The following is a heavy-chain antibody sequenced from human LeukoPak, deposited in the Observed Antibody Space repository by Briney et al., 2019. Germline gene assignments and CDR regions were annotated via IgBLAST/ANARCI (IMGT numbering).Heavy chain of an antibody. CDR1: GFTFSSYA. J-gene: IGHJ4*02. Sequence: PGGSLRLSCAASGFTFSSYAMSWVRQAPGKGPEWVSAISGSGGSTYYADSVKGRFTISRDNSKNTLYLQMNSLRAEDTAVYYCAKDMLGYCSSTSCYKTDYWGQGTLVTVSS. CDR2: ISGSGGST. V-gene: IGHV3-23*01. D-gene: IGHD2-2*02. CDR3: AKDMLGYCSSTSCYKTDY.